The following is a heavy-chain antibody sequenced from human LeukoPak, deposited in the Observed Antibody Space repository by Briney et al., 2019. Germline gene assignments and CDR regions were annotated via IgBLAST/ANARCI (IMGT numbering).Heavy chain of an antibody. CDR1: GFTVSSLH. Sequence: GGSLRLSCAASGFTVSSLHMSWVRQAPGKGLEWVSAISNNGGYTYYADSVQGRFTISRDNSKSTLCLQMNSLRAEDTAVYYCAKQLEYCSDGSCYFPYWGQGTLVTVSS. CDR3: AKQLEYCSDGSCYFPY. V-gene: IGHV3-23*01. CDR2: ISNNGGYT. J-gene: IGHJ4*02. D-gene: IGHD2-15*01.